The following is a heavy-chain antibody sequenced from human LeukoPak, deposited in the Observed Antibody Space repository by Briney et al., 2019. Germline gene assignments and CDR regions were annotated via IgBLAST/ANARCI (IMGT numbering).Heavy chain of an antibody. Sequence: SETLSLTCAVSGYSISSGYYWGWIRQPPGKGLEWIGSIYHSGSTYYNPSLKSRVTISVDTSKNQFSLKLSSLTAADTAVYYCARVDGSGSYARPDYWGQGTLVTVSS. V-gene: IGHV4-38-2*01. J-gene: IGHJ4*02. CDR3: ARVDGSGSYARPDY. CDR1: GYSISSGYY. D-gene: IGHD3-10*01. CDR2: IYHSGST.